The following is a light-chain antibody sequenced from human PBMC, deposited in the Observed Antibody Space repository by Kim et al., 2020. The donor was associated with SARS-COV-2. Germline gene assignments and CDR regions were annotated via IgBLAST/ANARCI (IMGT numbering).Light chain of an antibody. Sequence: DIQMTQSPSTLSASVGDRVTITCRASQSISSWLAWYQQKPGKAPKLLIYDASSLESGVPSRFSGSGSGTEFTLTISSLQPDDFATYYCQQYNSHSWTFGQGTKVDIQ. CDR3: QQYNSHSWT. CDR2: DAS. CDR1: QSISSW. V-gene: IGKV1-5*01. J-gene: IGKJ1*01.